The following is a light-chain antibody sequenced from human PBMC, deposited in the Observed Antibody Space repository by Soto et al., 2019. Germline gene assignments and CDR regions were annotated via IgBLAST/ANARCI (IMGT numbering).Light chain of an antibody. CDR1: QSISNR. Sequence: DIQMTQSPSTLSASVGDRVTITCRASQSISNRLAWYQQKPGKAPKVLIYDASSLEGGVPSRFSGTGSATEIILTISRLQPDDSATYHCQHYGGVWTFGQGTKVDIK. V-gene: IGKV1-5*01. J-gene: IGKJ1*01. CDR3: QHYGGVWT. CDR2: DAS.